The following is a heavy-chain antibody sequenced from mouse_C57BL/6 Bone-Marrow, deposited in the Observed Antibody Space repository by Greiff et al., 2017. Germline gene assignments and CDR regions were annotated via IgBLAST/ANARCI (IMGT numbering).Heavy chain of an antibody. CDR1: GYTFTSYW. CDR3: ARVGGWPIFDY. V-gene: IGHV1-50*01. Sequence: QVQLQQPGAELVKPGASVKLSCKASGYTFTSYWMQWVKQRPGQGLEWIGEIDPSDSYTNYNQKFKGQATLTVDTSSSTAYMQLSSLTAEDSAVCYCARVGGWPIFDYWGQGTTLTVSS. J-gene: IGHJ2*01. D-gene: IGHD3-3*01. CDR2: IDPSDSYT.